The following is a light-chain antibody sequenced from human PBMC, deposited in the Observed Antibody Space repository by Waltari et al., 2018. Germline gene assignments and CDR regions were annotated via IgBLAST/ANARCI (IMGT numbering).Light chain of an antibody. Sequence: AIQLTQSPSSLAASVGDRVTITCRASQGISSAVAWYQQKPGKVPKPLIYDASRLERGVPSRFSGSTSGTDFTLTISSLQPEDFATYYCQHLTAFGPGTKVDI. V-gene: IGKV1-13*02. J-gene: IGKJ3*01. CDR2: DAS. CDR1: QGISSA. CDR3: QHLTA.